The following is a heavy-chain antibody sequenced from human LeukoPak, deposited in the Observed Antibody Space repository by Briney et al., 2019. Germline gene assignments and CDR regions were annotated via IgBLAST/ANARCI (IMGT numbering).Heavy chain of an antibody. Sequence: GASVKVSCQASGYLFKSYGIHWVRQAPGQGLEWMGWISAYSGDTELAQRFQDRVTLTRDTSTTTMYMELRSLRLDDTAIYYCARDTVGGSELGGRYNSFDPWGQGTLVSVSS. CDR2: ISAYSGDT. CDR1: GYLFKSYG. J-gene: IGHJ5*02. CDR3: ARDTVGGSELGGRYNSFDP. D-gene: IGHD3-16*01. V-gene: IGHV1-18*01.